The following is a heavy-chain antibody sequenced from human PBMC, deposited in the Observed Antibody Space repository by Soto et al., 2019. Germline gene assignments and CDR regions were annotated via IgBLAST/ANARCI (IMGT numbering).Heavy chain of an antibody. D-gene: IGHD6-19*01. Sequence: EVQLVESGGGVVQPGGSRRLSCAASGFTFSSYWMSWVRQAPGKGLEWVANIKQDGTETYYVDSVKGRFTISRDNAKSSLYLQMNSLRAEDTAVYYCARPLGWRDAFDVCGPGTMVTVSS. J-gene: IGHJ3*01. CDR2: IKQDGTET. CDR1: GFTFSSYW. CDR3: ARPLGWRDAFDV. V-gene: IGHV3-7*01.